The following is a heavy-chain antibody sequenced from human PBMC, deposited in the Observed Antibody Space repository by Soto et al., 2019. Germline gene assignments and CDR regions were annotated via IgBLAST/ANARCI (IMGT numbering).Heavy chain of an antibody. CDR2: IYYSGST. D-gene: IGHD1-1*01. CDR1: GGSISSYY. CDR3: ARRYGYSFDY. V-gene: IGHV4-59*08. J-gene: IGHJ4*02. Sequence: SETLSLTCTVSGGSISSYYWSWIRQPPGKGLEWIGYIYYSGSTNYNPSLRSRVTISVDTSKNQFSLKLSSVTAADTAVYYCARRYGYSFDYWGQGTLVTVS.